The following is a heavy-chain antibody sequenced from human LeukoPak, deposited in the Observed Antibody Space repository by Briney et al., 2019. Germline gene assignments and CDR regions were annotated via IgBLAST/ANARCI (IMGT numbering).Heavy chain of an antibody. CDR2: ISYDGSNK. CDR3: ARDGPRYSSGWYVGYFDY. D-gene: IGHD6-19*01. J-gene: IGHJ4*02. CDR1: GFTFSSYA. Sequence: GGSLRLSCAASGFTFSSYAMHWVRQAPGKGLEWVAVISYDGSNKYYADSVKGRFTISRDNSKNTLYLQMNSLRAEDTAVYYCARDGPRYSSGWYVGYFDYWGQGTLVTVSS. V-gene: IGHV3-30-3*01.